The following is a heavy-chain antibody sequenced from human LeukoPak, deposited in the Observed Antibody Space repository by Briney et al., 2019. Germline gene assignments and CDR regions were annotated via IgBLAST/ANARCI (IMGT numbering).Heavy chain of an antibody. CDR2: INHSGST. CDR1: GGSFSGYY. J-gene: IGHJ3*02. D-gene: IGHD4-23*01. CDR3: ARETYTTVVTGAFDI. Sequence: SETLSLTCAVYGGSFSGYYWSWIRQPPGKGLEWIGEINHSGSTNYNPSLKSRVTISVDTSKNQFSLKLSSVTAADTAVYYCARETYTTVVTGAFDIWGQGTMVTVSS. V-gene: IGHV4-34*01.